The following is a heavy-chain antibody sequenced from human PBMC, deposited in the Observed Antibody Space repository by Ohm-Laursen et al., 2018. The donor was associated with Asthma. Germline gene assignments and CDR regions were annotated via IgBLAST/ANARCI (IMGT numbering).Heavy chain of an antibody. CDR3: AREASGNTGLYYFDF. Sequence: ASVKVSCKASGYTFTSYYMHWVRQAPGQGLEWMGIINPSGGSTSYTQKFQGRVTMTRDTSTSTAYMELSSLRSDDSAVYFCAREASGNTGLYYFDFWGQGTLVTVSS. V-gene: IGHV1-46*01. J-gene: IGHJ4*02. CDR1: GYTFTSYY. CDR2: INPSGGST. D-gene: IGHD1-14*01.